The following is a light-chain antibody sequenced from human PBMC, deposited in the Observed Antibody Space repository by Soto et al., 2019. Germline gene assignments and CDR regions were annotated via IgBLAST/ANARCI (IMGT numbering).Light chain of an antibody. CDR3: QQYGNSLPWT. J-gene: IGKJ1*01. CDR1: QNVSNNY. V-gene: IGKV3-20*01. Sequence: EIVLTQSPGTLSLSPGEGATLSCRASQNVSNNYLAWYQQKPGQAPRLLVYGASRRATGIPDRFSGSGSGTDFTLTFSRLEPEDFAVYYCQQYGNSLPWTFGQGTKV. CDR2: GAS.